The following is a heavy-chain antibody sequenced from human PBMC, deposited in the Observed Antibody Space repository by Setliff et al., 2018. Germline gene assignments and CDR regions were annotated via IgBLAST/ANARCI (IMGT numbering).Heavy chain of an antibody. CDR1: GFTFSSYA. CDR3: AKRGPYCSGGTCHYYFDY. D-gene: IGHD2-15*01. V-gene: IGHV3-23*01. Sequence: LSLTCAASGFTFSSYAITWVRQAPGKGLEWVSMISGSAQTTYYADSVKGRFTISRDNSKNTVYLEMNSLRAEDTAVYYCAKRGPYCSGGTCHYYFDYWGQGTLVTVSS. CDR2: ISGSAQTT. J-gene: IGHJ4*02.